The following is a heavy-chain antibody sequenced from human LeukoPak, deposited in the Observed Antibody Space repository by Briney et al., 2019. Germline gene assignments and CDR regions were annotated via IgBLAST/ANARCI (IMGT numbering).Heavy chain of an antibody. V-gene: IGHV3-30*18. J-gene: IGHJ4*02. Sequence: GGSLRLSCAASGFTFDDYAMHWVRQAPGKGLEGVAVISYDGSNKYYADSVKGRFTISRDNSKNTLYLQMNSLRAEDTAVYYCAKGSITQKSLDYWGQGTLVTVSS. D-gene: IGHD3-16*01. CDR1: GFTFDDYA. CDR3: AKGSITQKSLDY. CDR2: ISYDGSNK.